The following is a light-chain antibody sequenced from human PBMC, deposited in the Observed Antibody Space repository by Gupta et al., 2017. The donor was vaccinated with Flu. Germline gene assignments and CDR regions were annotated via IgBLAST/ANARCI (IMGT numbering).Light chain of an antibody. CDR1: QSVNTN. CDR3: QQYNNWPET. CDR2: GAT. Sequence: GERATLSCRASQSVNTNCAWYQQKPGQAPRLLIYGATTRATGIPARFSGSGSGTQFTLTISSLQSEDFAVYYCQQYNNWPETFGQGTKVESK. J-gene: IGKJ1*01. V-gene: IGKV3-15*01.